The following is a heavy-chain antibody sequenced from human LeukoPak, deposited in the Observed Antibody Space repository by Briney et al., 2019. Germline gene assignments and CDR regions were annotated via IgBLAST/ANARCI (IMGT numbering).Heavy chain of an antibody. CDR3: ARVGDCSSTSCLSWFDY. Sequence: PSETLSLTCAVYGGSFSGYYWSWIRQPPGKGLEWIGEINHSGSTNYNPSLKSRVTISVDTSKNQFSLKLSSATAADTAVYYCARVGDCSSTSCLSWFDYWGQGTLVTVSS. CDR2: INHSGST. D-gene: IGHD2-2*01. CDR1: GGSFSGYY. V-gene: IGHV4-34*01. J-gene: IGHJ4*02.